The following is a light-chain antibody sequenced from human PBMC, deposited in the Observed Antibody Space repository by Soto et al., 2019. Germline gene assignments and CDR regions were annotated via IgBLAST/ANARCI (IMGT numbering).Light chain of an antibody. V-gene: IGKV1-33*01. Sequence: DIQMTQSPSSLSASVGDRVTITCQASQDIRNYLSWYQQKPGKAPKLLIYGASNLETGVPSRFSGSGSGTDFTFTIRSLQAEDIATYYCQQYDHLPITCGQGTRLEIK. CDR2: GAS. CDR1: QDIRNY. J-gene: IGKJ5*01. CDR3: QQYDHLPIT.